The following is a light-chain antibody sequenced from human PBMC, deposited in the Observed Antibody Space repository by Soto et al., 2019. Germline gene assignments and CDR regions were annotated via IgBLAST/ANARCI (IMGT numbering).Light chain of an antibody. V-gene: IGLV2-14*01. CDR1: NSDVGKFDY. J-gene: IGLJ3*02. Sequence: QSVLTQPASVSASPGQSITISCTGTNSDVGKFDYVSWYQHHPGKAPKLVISAVTRRSSGVSDRFSGSKSGNTATLTISGLQAEDEADYYCASHTDTTTQVFGGGTQLTVL. CDR2: AVT. CDR3: ASHTDTTTQV.